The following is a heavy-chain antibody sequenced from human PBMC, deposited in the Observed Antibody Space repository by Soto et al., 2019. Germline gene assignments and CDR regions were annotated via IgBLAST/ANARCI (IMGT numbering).Heavy chain of an antibody. CDR3: ARESYGDDWYFDL. Sequence: PSETLSLTCTVSGGSISSGGYYWSWIRQHPGKSLEWIGYIYYSGSTYYNPSLKSRVTISVDTSKNQFSLKLSSVTAADTAVYYCARESYGDDWYFDLWGRGTLVTVSS. V-gene: IGHV4-31*03. CDR2: IYYSGST. D-gene: IGHD4-17*01. CDR1: GGSISSGGYY. J-gene: IGHJ2*01.